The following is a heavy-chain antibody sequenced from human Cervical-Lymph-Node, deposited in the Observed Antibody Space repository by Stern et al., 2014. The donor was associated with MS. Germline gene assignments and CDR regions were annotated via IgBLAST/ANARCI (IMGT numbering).Heavy chain of an antibody. V-gene: IGHV4-31*03. Sequence: QVQLQESGPGLLNPSQTLSLTCTVSGGSISSGGYFWSWIRPHPGKGLEWIGYINYSGNTYHNPSLSSRISMSVDTSKNQFSLKLSSVTAADTAVYYCARERGYSGFDYWGQGTVVTVSS. CDR2: INYSGNT. CDR1: GGSISSGGYF. J-gene: IGHJ4*02. CDR3: ARERGYSGFDY. D-gene: IGHD5-12*01.